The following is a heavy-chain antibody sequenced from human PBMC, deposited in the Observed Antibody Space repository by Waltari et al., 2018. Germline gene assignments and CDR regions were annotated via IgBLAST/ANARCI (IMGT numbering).Heavy chain of an antibody. CDR3: ARHSAKSFSSWFFNL. CDR2: LDFSGKT. CDR1: GDSINGNSYY. V-gene: IGHV4-39*01. J-gene: IGHJ2*01. D-gene: IGHD3-10*01. Sequence: QLQLQESGPGLVKPSDTLFLSCTVSGDSINGNSYYWAWIRQPPGKGLEWIASLDFSGKTYYTPSRKSRVTIFVATPNSQLSLKLRAVTAEDTGVYYCARHSAKSFSSWFFNLWGRGTLVTVSS.